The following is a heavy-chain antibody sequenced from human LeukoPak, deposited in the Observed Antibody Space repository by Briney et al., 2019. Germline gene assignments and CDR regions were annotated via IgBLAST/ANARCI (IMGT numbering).Heavy chain of an antibody. D-gene: IGHD2-21*01. Sequence: ASVKVSCKASGYTFTGYYMHWVRQAPGQGLEWMGWINPNSGGTNYAQKVQGRVTMTRDTSISTAYMELSRLRSDDTAVYYCASMTSRLWWETYYFDYWGQGTLVTVSS. V-gene: IGHV1-2*02. CDR2: INPNSGGT. CDR1: GYTFTGYY. J-gene: IGHJ4*02. CDR3: ASMTSRLWWETYYFDY.